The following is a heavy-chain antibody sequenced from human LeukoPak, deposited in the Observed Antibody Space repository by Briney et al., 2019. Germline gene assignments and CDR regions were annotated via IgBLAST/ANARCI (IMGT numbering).Heavy chain of an antibody. CDR3: ARAYSSSWYDF. CDR1: GFIFSGYW. CDR2: INGDASIT. V-gene: IGHV3-74*01. J-gene: IGHJ5*01. D-gene: IGHD6-13*01. Sequence: GGSLRLSCATSGFIFSGYWMHWVRQAPGKGLVWVSGINGDASITSYADSVKGRFTISRDNSKNTLYLQINSVRAEDTAVYYCARAYSSSWYDFWGQGTLVTVSS.